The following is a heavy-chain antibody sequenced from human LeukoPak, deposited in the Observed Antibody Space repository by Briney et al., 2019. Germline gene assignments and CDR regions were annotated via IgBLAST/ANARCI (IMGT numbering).Heavy chain of an antibody. V-gene: IGHV3-21*01. CDR2: ISSSSSYI. CDR3: AKLGSYYYGSGSHFDY. Sequence: PGGSLRLSCAASGFTFSSYSMNWVRQAPGKGLEWVSSISSSSSYIYYADSVKGRFTISRDNAKNSLYLQMNSLRAEDTAVYYCAKLGSYYYGSGSHFDYWGQGTLVTVSS. CDR1: GFTFSSYS. D-gene: IGHD3-10*01. J-gene: IGHJ4*02.